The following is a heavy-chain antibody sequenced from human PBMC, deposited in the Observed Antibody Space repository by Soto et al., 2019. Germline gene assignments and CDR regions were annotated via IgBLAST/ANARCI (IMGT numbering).Heavy chain of an antibody. CDR2: IYYSGST. D-gene: IGHD2-21*02. J-gene: IGHJ5*02. CDR3: ARHPSDFWFDP. V-gene: IGHV4-39*01. CDR1: GGSISSSSYF. Sequence: QLQLQESGPGLVKPSETLSLTCSVSGGSISSSSYFCGWIRQPPGKGLEWIGSIYYSGSTYYNPSLKSRVPVSVDTSKNQFSLKLSSVTAEDTAVYYCARHPSDFWFDPWGQGTLVTVSS.